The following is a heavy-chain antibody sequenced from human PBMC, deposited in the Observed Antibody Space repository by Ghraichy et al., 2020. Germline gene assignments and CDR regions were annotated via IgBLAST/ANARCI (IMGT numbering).Heavy chain of an antibody. D-gene: IGHD6-19*01. CDR2: IYYSGST. CDR3: ARVAVAAFDY. Sequence: SETLSLTCTVSGGSISSYYWSWIRQPPGKGLEWIGYIYYSGSTNYNPSLKSRVTISVDTSKNQFSLKLSSVTAADTAVYYCARVAVAAFDYWGQGTLVTVSS. J-gene: IGHJ4*02. V-gene: IGHV4-59*01. CDR1: GGSISSYY.